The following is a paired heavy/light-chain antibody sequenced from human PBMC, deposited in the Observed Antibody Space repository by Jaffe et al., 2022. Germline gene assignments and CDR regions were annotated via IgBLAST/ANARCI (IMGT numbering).Light chain of an antibody. CDR3: QQRSNWPPKIT. CDR2: DAS. J-gene: IGKJ5*01. Sequence: EIVLTQSPATLSLSPGERATLSCRASQSVSSYLAWYQQKPGQAPRLLIYDASNRATGIPARFSGSGSGTDFTLTISSLEPEDFAVYYCQQRSNWPPKITFGQGTRLEIK. V-gene: IGKV3-11*01. CDR1: QSVSSY.
Heavy chain of an antibody. J-gene: IGHJ6*03. CDR1: GGSISSSSYY. D-gene: IGHD2-15*01. CDR2: IYYSGST. Sequence: QLQLQESGPGLVKPSETLSLTCTVSGGSISSSSYYWGWIRQPPGKGLEWIGSIYYSGSTYYNPSLKSRVTISVDTSKNQFSLKLSSVTAADTAVYYCARVRPGVAATILKCYYMDVWGKGTTVTVSS. CDR3: ARVRPGVAATILKCYYMDV. V-gene: IGHV4-39*01.